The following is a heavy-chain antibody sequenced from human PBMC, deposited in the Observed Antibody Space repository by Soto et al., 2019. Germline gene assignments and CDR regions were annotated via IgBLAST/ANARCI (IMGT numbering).Heavy chain of an antibody. CDR2: INPSGGST. D-gene: IGHD1-26*01. CDR1: GYTFTSYY. CDR3: ARGYPPRDQVGHLTGAH. V-gene: IGHV1-46*03. Sequence: GASVKVSCKAPGYTFTSYYMHWVRQAPGQGLEWMGIINPSGGSTNYAQKFQGRVTMTRDTSTSTVYMELSSLRSEDTAVYYCARGYPPRDQVGHLTGAHWGKGTLVTVSS. J-gene: IGHJ4*02.